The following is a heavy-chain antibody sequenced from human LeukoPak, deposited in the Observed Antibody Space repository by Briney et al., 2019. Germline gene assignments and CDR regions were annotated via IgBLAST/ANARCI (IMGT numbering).Heavy chain of an antibody. CDR1: GGTFSSYA. Sequence: GASVKVSCKASGGTFSSYAISWVRQAPGQGLEWMGRIIPIFGTANYAQKFQGRVTITTDESTSKAYMELSSLRSEDTAVYSCARDSPMITLGYWGQGPLVTVSS. J-gene: IGHJ4*02. D-gene: IGHD3-16*01. CDR3: ARDSPMITLGY. CDR2: IIPIFGTA. V-gene: IGHV1-69*05.